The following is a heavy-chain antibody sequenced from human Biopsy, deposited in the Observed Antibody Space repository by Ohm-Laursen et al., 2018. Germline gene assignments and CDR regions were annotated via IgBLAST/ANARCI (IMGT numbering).Heavy chain of an antibody. CDR1: GGSISSNSYY. CDR3: ARHGSQGYCTGGSCVDY. V-gene: IGHV4-39*01. J-gene: IGHJ4*02. D-gene: IGHD2-15*01. CDR2: IYYRGNT. Sequence: SVTLSLTCTVSGGSISSNSYYWGWIRQPPGKGLEWIGSIYYRGNTNYNPSLKSRVTISVDTSKNQYSLKLSFETAADTAVFYCARHGSQGYCTGGSCVDYWGQGALVTVSS.